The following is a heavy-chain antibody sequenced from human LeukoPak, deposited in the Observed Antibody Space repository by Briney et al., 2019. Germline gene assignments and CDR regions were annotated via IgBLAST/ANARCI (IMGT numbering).Heavy chain of an antibody. D-gene: IGHD5-18*01. J-gene: IGHJ4*02. CDR3: ARGYNYAYDD. Sequence: HPGGSLRLSCAAYGFIFSSHAMHWARQAPGKGLEHVSVISSNGGSTFYANSVKGRFTISRDHSKSTLYIQMGSLRVEDTALYYCARGYNYAYDDWGQGTLVSVAS. V-gene: IGHV3-64*01. CDR1: GFIFSSHA. CDR2: ISSNGGST.